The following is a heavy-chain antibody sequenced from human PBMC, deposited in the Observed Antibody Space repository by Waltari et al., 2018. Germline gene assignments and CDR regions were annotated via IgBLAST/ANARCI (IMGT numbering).Heavy chain of an antibody. CDR3: ARGRDSQSTWPVGD. J-gene: IGHJ4*01. V-gene: IGHV4-4*07. D-gene: IGHD1-26*01. CDR1: GGPTSSHY. Sequence: QVQLQESGPGLVKPSETLSLTCTVSGGPTSSHYWSWIRQPAGKGLEWIGRAHSSGSTNSNPSLKSRVIMSVDTSKNQFSLSLISVTAADSAVYYCARGRDSQSTWPVGDWGHGVLVTVSS. CDR2: AHSSGST.